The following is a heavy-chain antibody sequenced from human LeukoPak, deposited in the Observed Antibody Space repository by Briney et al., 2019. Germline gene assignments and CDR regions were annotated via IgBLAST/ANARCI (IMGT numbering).Heavy chain of an antibody. V-gene: IGHV3-7*03. CDR2: IKQEGSEK. Sequence: GGSRRLAWVASGVIFGSYWMSWVRQAPGKWLEWVATIKQEGSEKYYVDSVKGRFTLSRDNATNSLYLQMNSLRAEDTAVYYCTSVPPEGVRGVIGCWGQVTLVTVSS. J-gene: IGHJ4*02. D-gene: IGHD3-10*01. CDR3: TSVPPEGVRGVIGC. CDR1: GVIFGSYW.